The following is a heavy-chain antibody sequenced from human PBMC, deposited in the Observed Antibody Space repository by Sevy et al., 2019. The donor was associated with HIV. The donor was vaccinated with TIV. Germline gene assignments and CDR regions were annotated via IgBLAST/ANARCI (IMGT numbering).Heavy chain of an antibody. J-gene: IGHJ6*02. CDR1: GFNFRSYD. Sequence: ASVKVSCEASGFNFRSYDIYWVRQAPGQGLEWMGWMNTNTGNTGFAQKFQGRVTMTRNSSISPAYMELSNLGSEDTAVYYCARVSGWHLRYGLDVWGQGTTVTVSS. CDR3: ARVSGWHLRYGLDV. D-gene: IGHD6-19*01. V-gene: IGHV1-8*02. CDR2: MNTNTGNT.